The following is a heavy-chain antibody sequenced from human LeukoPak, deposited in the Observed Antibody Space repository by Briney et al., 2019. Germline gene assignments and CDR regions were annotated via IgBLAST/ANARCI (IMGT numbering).Heavy chain of an antibody. CDR3: ARAPPITMVRGVPAYYMDV. V-gene: IGHV1-2*02. J-gene: IGHJ6*03. Sequence: ASVKVSCKASGYTFTGYYMHWVRQAPGQGLEWMGWINPNSGGTNYAQKFQGRVTMTRDTSISTAYMELSRLRSDDMAVYYCARAPPITMVRGVPAYYMDVWGKGTTVTVSS. CDR1: GYTFTGYY. CDR2: INPNSGGT. D-gene: IGHD3-10*01.